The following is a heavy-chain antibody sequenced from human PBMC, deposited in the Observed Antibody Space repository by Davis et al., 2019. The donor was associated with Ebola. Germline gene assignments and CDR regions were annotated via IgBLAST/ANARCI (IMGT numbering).Heavy chain of an antibody. CDR1: GFTFSNYW. Sequence: GESLKISCAASGFTFSNYWMSWVRQAPGKGLEWVANIKQDGSDTYYADSVKGRFTISRDNAKNSLYLQIHSLRAEDTAVYYCARDIGPRNRPYYFDYWGQGTLVTVSS. CDR3: ARDIGPRNRPYYFDY. J-gene: IGHJ4*02. CDR2: IKQDGSDT. V-gene: IGHV3-7*01. D-gene: IGHD1-14*01.